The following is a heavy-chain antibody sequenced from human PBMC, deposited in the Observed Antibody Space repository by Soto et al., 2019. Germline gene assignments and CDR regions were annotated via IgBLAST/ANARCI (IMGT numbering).Heavy chain of an antibody. CDR3: ASSYYGSGNPKDYYYGMDV. D-gene: IGHD3-10*01. CDR2: INAGNGNT. Sequence: QVQLVQSGAEVKKPGASVKVSCKASGYTFTSYAMHWVRQAPGQRLEWMGWINAGNGNTKYSQKFQGRVTITRDTSARPAYMELSSLRSEDTAVYYCASSYYGSGNPKDYYYGMDVWGQGTTVTVSS. CDR1: GYTFTSYA. V-gene: IGHV1-3*01. J-gene: IGHJ6*02.